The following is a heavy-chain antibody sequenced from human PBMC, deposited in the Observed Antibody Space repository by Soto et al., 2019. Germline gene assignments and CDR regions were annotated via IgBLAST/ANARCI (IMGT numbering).Heavy chain of an antibody. Sequence: QVQLLQSGGGLVKPGGSLRLSCAASGFTFSSSYMSWIRQAPGKGLEWVSYISSSGVSMYYAASVKGRFTISRDNANNSLYLQMHSLRAEDTAVYYCARGGFNYASWGQGTLVTVSP. CDR2: ISSSGVSM. CDR3: ARGGFNYAS. V-gene: IGHV3-11*01. D-gene: IGHD5-18*01. J-gene: IGHJ5*02. CDR1: GFTFSSSY.